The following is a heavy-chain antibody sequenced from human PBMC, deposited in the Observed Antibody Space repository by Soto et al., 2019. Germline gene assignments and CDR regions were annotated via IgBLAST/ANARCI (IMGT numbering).Heavy chain of an antibody. Sequence: QVQLVQSGAEVKKPGASVKVSCKASGYTFTSYDINWVRQATGQGLEWMGWMNPNSGNTGYAQKFQGRVTMTRNTSISTAYMELSGLRSEDTAVYYCARVPYDYIWGSYRAFDYWGQGTLVTVSS. CDR2: MNPNSGNT. V-gene: IGHV1-8*01. CDR3: ARVPYDYIWGSYRAFDY. D-gene: IGHD3-16*02. CDR1: GYTFTSYD. J-gene: IGHJ4*02.